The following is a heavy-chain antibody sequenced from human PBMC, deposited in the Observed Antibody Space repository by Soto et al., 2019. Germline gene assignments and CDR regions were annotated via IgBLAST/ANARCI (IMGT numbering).Heavy chain of an antibody. CDR3: ARDQEYSTSGLYWFDL. V-gene: IGHV1-18*04. CDR1: GYTFTSYG. D-gene: IGHD6-6*01. J-gene: IGHJ5*02. Sequence: GASVKVSCKASGYTFTSYGITWVRQAPGQGLEWMGWISAYNGDTNYAQKVQGRVTMTTDTSTSTAYMELKSLKSDDTTVYFCARDQEYSTSGLYWFDLWGQGTLVTVSS. CDR2: ISAYNGDT.